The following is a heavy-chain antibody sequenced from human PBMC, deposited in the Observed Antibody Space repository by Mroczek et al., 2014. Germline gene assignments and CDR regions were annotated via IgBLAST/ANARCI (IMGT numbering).Heavy chain of an antibody. V-gene: IGHV3-30*18. J-gene: IGHJ4*02. CDR1: GFTFSSYG. CDR3: AKDLKDYYFDY. Sequence: QVQLVQSGGGVVQPGRSLRLSCAASGFTFSSYGMHWVRQAPGKGLEWVAVISYDGSNKYYADSVKGRFTISRDNSKNTLYLQMNSLRAEDTAVYYCAKDLKDYYFDYWGQGTLVTVSS. CDR2: ISYDGSNK. D-gene: IGHD3-9*01.